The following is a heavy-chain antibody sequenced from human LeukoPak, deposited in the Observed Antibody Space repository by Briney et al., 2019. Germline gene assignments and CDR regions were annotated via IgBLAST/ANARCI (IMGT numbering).Heavy chain of an antibody. Sequence: GSLRLSCAASRFTLSTYWMSWVRQAPGKGLEWVAVIWYDGSNKYYADSVKGRFTISRDNSKNTLYLQMNSLRAEDTAVYYCARGLYDSSGYYFVDYWGQGTLVTVSS. V-gene: IGHV3-33*08. J-gene: IGHJ4*02. CDR1: RFTLSTYW. D-gene: IGHD3-22*01. CDR3: ARGLYDSSGYYFVDY. CDR2: IWYDGSNK.